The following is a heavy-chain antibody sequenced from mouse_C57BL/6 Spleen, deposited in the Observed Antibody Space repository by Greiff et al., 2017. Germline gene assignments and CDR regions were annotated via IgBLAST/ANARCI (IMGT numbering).Heavy chain of an antibody. Sequence: QVQLQQPGAELVKPGASVKLSCKASGYTFTSYWMHWVKQRPGQGLEWIGMIHPNSGSTNYNEKFKSKATLTVDKSSSTAYMQLSSLTSEDSAVYYCARFNGYYYGTPYAMDYWGQGTSVTVSS. CDR2: IHPNSGST. V-gene: IGHV1-64*01. J-gene: IGHJ4*01. CDR3: ARFNGYYYGTPYAMDY. D-gene: IGHD1-1*01. CDR1: GYTFTSYW.